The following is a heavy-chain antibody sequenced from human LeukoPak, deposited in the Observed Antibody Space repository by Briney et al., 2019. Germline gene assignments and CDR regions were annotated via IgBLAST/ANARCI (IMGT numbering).Heavy chain of an antibody. CDR3: TKVRSGSSNWALRVFDY. D-gene: IGHD6-13*01. V-gene: IGHV3-23*01. CDR2: ISPAGGTT. J-gene: IGHJ4*02. CDR1: GFTFSSEA. Sequence: GGSLRLSCAVSGFTFSSEAMGWVRQLPGGGLEWVSTISPAGGTTYYAESMKGRFTISRDNSKSTLYLQMNNLGVEDTAVYYCTKVRSGSSNWALRVFDYWGQGALVTVSS.